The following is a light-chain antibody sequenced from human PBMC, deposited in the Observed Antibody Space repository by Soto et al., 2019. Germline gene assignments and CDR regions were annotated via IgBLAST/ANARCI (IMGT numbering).Light chain of an antibody. V-gene: IGLV2-8*01. CDR1: SSDVGYYDY. CDR2: EVT. CDR3: SSYAGSTIFV. Sequence: QSVLTQPPSASGFPGQSVTISCTGTSSDVGYYDYVSWYQQHPGKAPKLVIYEVTKRPSGVPDRVSASKSGNTASLTVSGLRAEDEADYYCSSYAGSTIFVFGSGTKVTVL. J-gene: IGLJ1*01.